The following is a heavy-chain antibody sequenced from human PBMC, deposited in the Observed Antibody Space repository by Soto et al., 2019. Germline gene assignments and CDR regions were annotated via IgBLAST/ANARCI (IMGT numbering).Heavy chain of an antibody. J-gene: IGHJ6*02. CDR1: GGTFSSYA. D-gene: IGHD4-4*01. CDR3: ARGPPLYSNYVGYYYGMDV. Sequence: QVQLVQSGAEVKKPGSSVKVSCKASGGTFSSYAISCVRQAPGQGLEWMGGIIPIFGTANYAQKFQGRVTITADESTSTAYMELSSLRSEDTAVYYCARGPPLYSNYVGYYYGMDVWGQGTTVTVSS. CDR2: IIPIFGTA. V-gene: IGHV1-69*12.